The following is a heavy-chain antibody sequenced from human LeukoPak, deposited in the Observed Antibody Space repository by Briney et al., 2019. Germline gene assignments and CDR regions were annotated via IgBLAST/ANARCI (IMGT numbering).Heavy chain of an antibody. J-gene: IGHJ4*02. CDR2: ISSSGSTI. CDR1: GFTFSSYE. Sequence: GGSLRLSCAASGFTFSSYEMNWVRQAPGKGLEWVSYISSSGSTIYYADSAKGRFTISRDNSKNTLYLQMNSLRAEDTAVYYCAKDISWGSYISWGQGTLVTVSS. V-gene: IGHV3-48*03. D-gene: IGHD3-16*01. CDR3: AKDISWGSYIS.